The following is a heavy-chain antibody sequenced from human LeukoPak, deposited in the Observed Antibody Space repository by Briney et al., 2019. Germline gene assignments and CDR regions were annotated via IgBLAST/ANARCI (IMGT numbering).Heavy chain of an antibody. D-gene: IGHD5-18*01. CDR3: ASSVRGYSYDPYYYYMDV. Sequence: GGSLRLSCAASGFTVSSNYMSWVRQAPGKGLEWVSVIYSGGSTYYADSVKGRFTISRDNSKNTLYLQMNSLRAEDTAVYYCASSVRGYSYDPYYYYMDVWGKGTTVTVSS. J-gene: IGHJ6*03. V-gene: IGHV3-53*01. CDR1: GFTVSSNY. CDR2: IYSGGST.